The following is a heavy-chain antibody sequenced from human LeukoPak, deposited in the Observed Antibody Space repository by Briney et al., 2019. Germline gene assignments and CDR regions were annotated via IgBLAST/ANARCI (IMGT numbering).Heavy chain of an antibody. Sequence: GASVKVSCKASGYTFTGYYMHWVRQAPGQGLEWMGRINPNSGGTNYAQKSQGRVTMTRDTSISTAYMGLSRLRSDDTAVYYCARNTYSSAEGFDPWGQGTLVTVSS. CDR2: INPNSGGT. CDR3: ARNTYSSAEGFDP. V-gene: IGHV1-2*06. J-gene: IGHJ5*02. D-gene: IGHD6-25*01. CDR1: GYTFTGYY.